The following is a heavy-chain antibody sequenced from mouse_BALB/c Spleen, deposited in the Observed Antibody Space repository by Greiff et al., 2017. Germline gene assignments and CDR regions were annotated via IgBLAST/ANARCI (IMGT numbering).Heavy chain of an antibody. Sequence: QVQLKQSGAELARPGASVKLSCKASGYTFTSYWMQWVKQRPGQGLEWIGAIYPGDGDTRYTQKFKGKATLTADKSSSTAYMQLSSLASEDSAVYYCARTARGAMDYWGQGTSVTVSS. CDR3: ARTARGAMDY. CDR2: IYPGDGDT. V-gene: IGHV1-87*01. J-gene: IGHJ4*01. CDR1: GYTFTSYW.